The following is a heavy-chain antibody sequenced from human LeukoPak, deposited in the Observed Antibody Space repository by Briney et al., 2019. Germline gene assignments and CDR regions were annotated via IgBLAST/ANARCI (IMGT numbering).Heavy chain of an antibody. CDR2: IKQDGSEE. D-gene: IGHD5-18*01. Sequence: GGSLRLSCAASGFSFSNYWMSWVRQAPGKGLEWVANIKQDGSEECYVDSVKGRFTISRDNAKSSLYLQMNSLRADDTAVYYCARDAGGYGFYGDYWGQGTLVTVSS. V-gene: IGHV3-7*01. J-gene: IGHJ4*02. CDR3: ARDAGGYGFYGDY. CDR1: GFSFSNYW.